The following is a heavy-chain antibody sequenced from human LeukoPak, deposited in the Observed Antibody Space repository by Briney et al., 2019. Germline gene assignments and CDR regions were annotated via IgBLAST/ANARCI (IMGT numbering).Heavy chain of an antibody. CDR2: ISHSGST. D-gene: IGHD1-26*01. CDR3: AKLMPIVGVF. J-gene: IGHJ4*02. V-gene: IGHV4-34*01. CDR1: GGSFSGYY. Sequence: SETLSLTCAVYGGSFSGYYWSWIRQPPGKGLEWIGEISHSGSTNYNPSLKSRVTISVDTSKNQFSLKLSSVTAADTAVYYCAKLMPIVGVFWGQGTLVTVSS.